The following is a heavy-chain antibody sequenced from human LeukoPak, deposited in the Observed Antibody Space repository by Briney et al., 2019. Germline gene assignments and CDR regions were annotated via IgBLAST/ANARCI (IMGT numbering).Heavy chain of an antibody. CDR3: ARAVESVTTIDY. J-gene: IGHJ4*02. CDR1: GYTISDYY. Sequence: ASVKVSCKASGYTISDYYMHWVRQAPGQGLEWMGWINPNSGGTNYAQKFQGRVTMTRDTSIRTAYMELGRLTSNDTAVYYCARAVESVTTIDYWGQGTLVTVSS. V-gene: IGHV1-2*02. D-gene: IGHD4-17*01. CDR2: INPNSGGT.